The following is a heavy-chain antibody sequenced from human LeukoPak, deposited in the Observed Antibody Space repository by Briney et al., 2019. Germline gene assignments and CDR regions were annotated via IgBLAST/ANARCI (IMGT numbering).Heavy chain of an antibody. CDR1: GFTFSTYA. D-gene: IGHD3-22*01. J-gene: IGHJ4*02. V-gene: IGHV3-21*01. Sequence: GGSLRLSCAASGFTFSTYAMNWVRQAPGKGLEWASSISSSGSDIEYAEAMKGRFTISRDNAKNSLHLQMNSLRAEDTAVYYCARDSDGSGRYYMDYFDYWGQGTLVTVSS. CDR2: ISSSGSDI. CDR3: ARDSDGSGRYYMDYFDY.